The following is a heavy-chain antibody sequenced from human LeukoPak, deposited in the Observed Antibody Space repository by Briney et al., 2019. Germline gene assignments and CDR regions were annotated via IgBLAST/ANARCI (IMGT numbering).Heavy chain of an antibody. Sequence: PSETLSLTCTVSGGSISSYYWSWIRQPPGKGLEWIGYIYYSGSTNYNPSLKSRVTISVDTSKNQFSLKLSSVTVADTAVYYCARERGSSWDLNIDWGQGTLVTVSS. V-gene: IGHV4-59*01. J-gene: IGHJ4*02. D-gene: IGHD6-13*01. CDR2: IYYSGST. CDR3: ARERGSSWDLNID. CDR1: GGSISSYY.